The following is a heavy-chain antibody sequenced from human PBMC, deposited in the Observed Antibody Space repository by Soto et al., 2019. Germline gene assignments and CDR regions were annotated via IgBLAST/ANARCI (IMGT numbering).Heavy chain of an antibody. Sequence: GASVKCTCKASGGTFSSYAISWVRQAPGQGLEWMGGIIPIFGTANYAQKLQGRVTITADESTSTAYMELSSLRSEDTAVYYCASLTLRIAVAGNGYYFDYWGQGTLVTVSS. CDR3: ASLTLRIAVAGNGYYFDY. J-gene: IGHJ4*02. V-gene: IGHV1-69*13. D-gene: IGHD6-19*01. CDR1: GGTFSSYA. CDR2: IIPIFGTA.